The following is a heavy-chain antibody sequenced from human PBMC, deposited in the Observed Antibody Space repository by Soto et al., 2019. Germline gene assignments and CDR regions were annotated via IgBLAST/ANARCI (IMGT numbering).Heavy chain of an antibody. Sequence: GGSLRLSCAASGFTFSSYAMSWVRQAPGKGLEWVSAISGSGGSTYYADSVKGRFTISRDNSKNTLYLQMNSLRAEDTAVYYCAKGDGDYYSSYYYYYMDVWGKGTTVTVSS. CDR1: GFTFSSYA. J-gene: IGHJ6*03. D-gene: IGHD2-21*02. CDR3: AKGDGDYYSSYYYYYMDV. V-gene: IGHV3-23*01. CDR2: ISGSGGST.